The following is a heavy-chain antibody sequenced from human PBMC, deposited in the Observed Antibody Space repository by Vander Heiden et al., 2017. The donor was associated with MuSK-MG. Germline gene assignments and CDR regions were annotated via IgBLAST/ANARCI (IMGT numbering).Heavy chain of an antibody. CDR2: IYYSGST. J-gene: IGHJ4*02. CDR3: ARRRVGYYDILWLGYYFDY. CDR1: GGSISSRSYY. D-gene: IGHD3-9*01. Sequence: QLQLQESGPGLVKPSETLSLTCTVPGGSISSRSYYWGWIRQPPGKGLEWIGSIYYSGSTYYNPSLKSRVTISVDTSKNQFSLKLSSVTAADTAVYYCARRRVGYYDILWLGYYFDYWGQGTLVTVSS. V-gene: IGHV4-39*01.